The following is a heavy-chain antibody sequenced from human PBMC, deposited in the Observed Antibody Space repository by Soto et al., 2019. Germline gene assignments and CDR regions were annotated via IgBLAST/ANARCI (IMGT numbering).Heavy chain of an antibody. D-gene: IGHD2-15*01. CDR3: ARGVGYCSGGSCYLDS. CDR2: ISSSSTTI. V-gene: IGHV3-48*01. CDR1: GFTFSSYN. J-gene: IGHJ4*02. Sequence: EVQLVESGGGLVQPGGSLRLSCAASGFTFSSYNMNWVRQAPGKGLEWGSYISSSSTTIHYGDSVKGRFTISRDNAKNSLYLQMNSLRAEDTAVYYCARGVGYCSGGSCYLDSWGQGTLVTVSS.